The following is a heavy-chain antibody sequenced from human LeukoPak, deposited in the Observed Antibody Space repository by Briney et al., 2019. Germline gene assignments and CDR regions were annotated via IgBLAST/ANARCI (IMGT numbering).Heavy chain of an antibody. J-gene: IGHJ6*04. CDR2: IIPIFGTA. CDR1: GGTFSSYA. D-gene: IGHD2-15*01. Sequence: SVKVSCKASGGTFSSYATSWVRQAPGQGLEWMGGIIPIFGTANYAQKFQGRVTITADESTSTAYMELSSLRSEDTAVYYCASFTVYCSGGSCYPQDYYYYGMDVWGKGTTVTVSS. V-gene: IGHV1-69*01. CDR3: ASFTVYCSGGSCYPQDYYYYGMDV.